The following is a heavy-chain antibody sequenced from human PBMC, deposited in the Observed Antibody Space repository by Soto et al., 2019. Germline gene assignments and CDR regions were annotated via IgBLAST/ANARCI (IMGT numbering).Heavy chain of an antibody. Sequence: QVQLVQSGAEVKKPGASVKFSCKASGYTFTNYGINWVRQAPGQGLEWLGWVSAYNGERRYAQRVQARVIMTTDTSTPTAYMELSSLRSEDTAVYDCSRGTSIPASGDFWGQGTLVTVSS. D-gene: IGHD6-6*01. CDR1: GYTFTNYG. J-gene: IGHJ4*01. CDR2: VSAYNGER. V-gene: IGHV1-18*01. CDR3: SRGTSIPASGDF.